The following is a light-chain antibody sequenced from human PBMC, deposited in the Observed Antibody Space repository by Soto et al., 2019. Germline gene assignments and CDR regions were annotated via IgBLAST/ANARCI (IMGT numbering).Light chain of an antibody. J-gene: IGKJ1*01. CDR1: QRVSSGY. Sequence: EIVLPQSPGTLSLSPGERATLSCRASQRVSSGYLGWYQQRPGQAPRLLLSGASNRAAGIPDRFSGRGSETDFTLTISRLEPEDFAVYYCQQYASSPPWTFGQGTKVEIK. CDR3: QQYASSPPWT. V-gene: IGKV3-20*01. CDR2: GAS.